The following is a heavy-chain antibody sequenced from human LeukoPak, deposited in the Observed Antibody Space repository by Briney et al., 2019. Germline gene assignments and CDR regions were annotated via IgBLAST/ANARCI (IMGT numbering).Heavy chain of an antibody. CDR2: ISSNGGST. V-gene: IGHV3-64D*06. D-gene: IGHD3-10*01. J-gene: IGHJ4*02. Sequence: GGSLRLSCAASGFTFSSYAMHWVRQAPGKGLEYVSAISSNGGSTYYADSVKGRFTISRDNSKNTLYLQMSSLRAEDTAVYYCARAGSHWHYVYWGQGTVVTVSS. CDR1: GFTFSSYA. CDR3: ARAGSHWHYVY.